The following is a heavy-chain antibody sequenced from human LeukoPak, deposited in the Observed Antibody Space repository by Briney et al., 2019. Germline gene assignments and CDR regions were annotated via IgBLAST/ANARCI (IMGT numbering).Heavy chain of an antibody. Sequence: PSETLSLTCTVSGGSISSYYWGWIRQPPGKGLEWIGSIYYSGSTYYNPSLKSRVTISVDTSKNQFSLKLSSVTAADTAVYYCARHRQPRYFDLWGRGTLVTVSS. CDR2: IYYSGST. V-gene: IGHV4-39*01. J-gene: IGHJ2*01. D-gene: IGHD1-1*01. CDR3: ARHRQPRYFDL. CDR1: GGSISSYY.